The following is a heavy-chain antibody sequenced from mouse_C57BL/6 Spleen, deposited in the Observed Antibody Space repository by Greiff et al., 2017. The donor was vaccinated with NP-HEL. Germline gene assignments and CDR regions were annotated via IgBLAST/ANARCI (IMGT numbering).Heavy chain of an antibody. CDR2: INYDGSST. Sequence: EVQRVESEGGLVQPGSSMKLSCTASGFTFSDYYMAWVRQVPEKGLEWVANINYDGSSTYYLDSLKSRFIISRDNAKNILYLQMSSLKSEDTATYYCARVVTYWYFDVWGTGTTVTVSS. D-gene: IGHD2-13*01. V-gene: IGHV5-16*01. CDR1: GFTFSDYY. J-gene: IGHJ1*03. CDR3: ARVVTYWYFDV.